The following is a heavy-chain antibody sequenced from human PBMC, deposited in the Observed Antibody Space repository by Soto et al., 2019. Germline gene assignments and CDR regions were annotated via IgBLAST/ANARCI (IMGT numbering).Heavy chain of an antibody. CDR1: GFSLSTSGVG. V-gene: IGHV2-5*02. Sequence: QITLKESGPTLVNPTQPLTLTCTFSGFSLSTSGVGVGWIRQPPGKTLEWLALIYWDDDKGYSPSLKSRLTITKDTSKNQVVLTMTNMDPVDTATYYCAHTPDPKRGWMVRGVYNWFDPWGQGTLVTVSS. D-gene: IGHD3-10*01. CDR2: IYWDDDK. J-gene: IGHJ5*02. CDR3: AHTPDPKRGWMVRGVYNWFDP.